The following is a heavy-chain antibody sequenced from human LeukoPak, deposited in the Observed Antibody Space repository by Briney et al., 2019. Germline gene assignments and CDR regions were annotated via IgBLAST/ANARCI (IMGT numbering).Heavy chain of an antibody. D-gene: IGHD1-26*01. J-gene: IGHJ5*02. V-gene: IGHV1-18*01. CDR3: ARVMGGSYRGNWFDP. CDR1: GYTFTSYG. Sequence: ASVKVSCKASGYTFTSYGISWVRQAPGQGLEWMGWISAYNGNTNYAQKLQGRVTMTTDTSTSTAYMVLRSLRSDDTAVYYCARVMGGSYRGNWFDPWGQGTLVTLSS. CDR2: ISAYNGNT.